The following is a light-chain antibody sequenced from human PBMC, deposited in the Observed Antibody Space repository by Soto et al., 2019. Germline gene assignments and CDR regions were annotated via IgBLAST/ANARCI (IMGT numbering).Light chain of an antibody. CDR2: ETS. Sequence: EIVLTQSPATLSLSAGERVTLSCRASQSVDTMVAWYQQQVGRTPRLLIYETSNRATGVPARFSGSGSGTDCTHTISRLEPEDFAIYFCQVRTDWPPFKYTFGQGTKLEVK. J-gene: IGKJ2*01. V-gene: IGKV3-11*01. CDR1: QSVDTM. CDR3: QVRTDWPPFKYT.